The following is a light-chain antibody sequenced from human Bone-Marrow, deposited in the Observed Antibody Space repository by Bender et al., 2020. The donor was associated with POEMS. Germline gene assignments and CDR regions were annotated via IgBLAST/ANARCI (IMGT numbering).Light chain of an antibody. CDR2: EVN. CDR1: SYDIGFHNH. J-gene: IGLJ2*01. Sequence: QSALTQPPSVSGSPGQSVTISCTGTSYDIGFHNHVAWYQKAPGTAPKLIIYEVNSRPSGVSDRFSGSKSGNTASLTISGLQADDEVDYYCSSFTTISTFVFGGGTKLTVL. CDR3: SSFTTISTFV. V-gene: IGLV2-18*02.